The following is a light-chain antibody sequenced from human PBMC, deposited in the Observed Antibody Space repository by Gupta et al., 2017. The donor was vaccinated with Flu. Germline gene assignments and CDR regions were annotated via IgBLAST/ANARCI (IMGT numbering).Light chain of an antibody. CDR3: QSYDDNNVA. CDR2: EHD. J-gene: IGLJ3*02. CDR1: SGAIVTNF. Sequence: LTQPQSVSASPGQTVTISCTRSSGAIVTNFVQWYQQRPGGAPTTVIFEHDQRPSGVPARFSGSVDSSSNSAALTISGLDTGDEADYYCQSYDDNNVAFGGGTKLTVL. V-gene: IGLV6-57*03.